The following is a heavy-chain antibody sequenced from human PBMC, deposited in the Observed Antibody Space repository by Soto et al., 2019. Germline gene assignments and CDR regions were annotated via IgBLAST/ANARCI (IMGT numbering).Heavy chain of an antibody. J-gene: IGHJ2*01. CDR3: ARDKYCGGDCYHLDL. D-gene: IGHD2-21*02. V-gene: IGHV3-30-3*01. CDR1: GFTFSSYA. CDR2: ISYDGSNK. Sequence: GGSLRLSCAASGFTFSSYAMHWVRQAPGKGLEWVAVISYDGSNKYYADSVKGRFTISRDNSKNTLYLQMNSLRAEDTAVYYCARDKYCGGDCYHLDLWGRGTLVTVSS.